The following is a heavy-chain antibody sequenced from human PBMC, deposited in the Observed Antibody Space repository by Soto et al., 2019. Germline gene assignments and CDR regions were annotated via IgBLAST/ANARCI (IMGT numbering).Heavy chain of an antibody. CDR2: ITTSSSFR. CDR3: ARDLGVALATLTLDS. D-gene: IGHD2-15*01. J-gene: IGHJ4*02. CDR1: GFSLSTYS. Sequence: GGSLRLSCVASGFSLSTYSMNWVRQAPGKGLEWVADITTSSSFRFYADSVKGRFTISRDDARNSLYLQMNSLRVEDTGVYYCARDLGVALATLTLDSWGQGTLVTVS. V-gene: IGHV3-21*01.